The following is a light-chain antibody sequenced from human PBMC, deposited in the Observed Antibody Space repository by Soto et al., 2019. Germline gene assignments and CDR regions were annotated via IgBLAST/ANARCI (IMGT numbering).Light chain of an antibody. V-gene: IGLV2-8*01. CDR2: EVV. J-gene: IGLJ1*01. CDR3: KSYAGSNTYV. CDR1: KXVVCVYDF. Sequence: QSVLTQPPSASCGPGQSVTISCTGSKXVVCVYDFGGRYEHHAGKAPRLSIYEVVLRPSEVTVRFSISKSGNTASLTVSGLQAPNEADYFCKSYAGSNTYVFGSGTKVNV.